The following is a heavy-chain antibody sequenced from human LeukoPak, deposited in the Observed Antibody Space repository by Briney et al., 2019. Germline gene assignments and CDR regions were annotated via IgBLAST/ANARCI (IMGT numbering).Heavy chain of an antibody. CDR1: GYTFTSYG. Sequence: ASVKVSCKASGYTFTSYGISWVRQAPGQGLEWMGWISAYNGNTNYAQKLQGRVTMTTDTSTSTAYMELRSLRSDDTAVYYCARGGDPYSGSSLTLGWFDPWGQGTLVTVSS. J-gene: IGHJ5*02. CDR2: ISAYNGNT. D-gene: IGHD6-6*01. CDR3: ARGGDPYSGSSLTLGWFDP. V-gene: IGHV1-18*01.